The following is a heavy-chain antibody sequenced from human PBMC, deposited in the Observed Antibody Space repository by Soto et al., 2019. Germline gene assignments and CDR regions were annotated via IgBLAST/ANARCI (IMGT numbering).Heavy chain of an antibody. CDR2: INPSGGST. Sequence: GLEWMGIINPSGGSTSYAQKFQGRVTMTRDTSTSTVYMELSSLRSEDTAVYYCARGFFFQAEDGIRALSSVSELLLNRSSDL. D-gene: IGHD6-6*01. J-gene: IGHJ2*01. V-gene: IGHV1-46*03. CDR3: ARGFFFQAEDGIRALSSVSELLLNRSSDL.